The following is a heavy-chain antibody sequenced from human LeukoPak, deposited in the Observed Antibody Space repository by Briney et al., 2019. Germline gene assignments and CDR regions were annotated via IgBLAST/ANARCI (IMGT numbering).Heavy chain of an antibody. D-gene: IGHD5-24*01. CDR2: IRYDGSSK. CDR1: GFTFSSYG. CDR3: ARLYLPATRFDY. J-gene: IGHJ4*02. V-gene: IGHV3-30*02. Sequence: PGGSLRLSCAASGFTFSSYGMHWVRQAPGKGLEWVGFIRYDGSSKYYADSVKGRFTISRDNSKNTLYLEMNSLRAEDTAVYYCARLYLPATRFDYWGQGTLVTVSS.